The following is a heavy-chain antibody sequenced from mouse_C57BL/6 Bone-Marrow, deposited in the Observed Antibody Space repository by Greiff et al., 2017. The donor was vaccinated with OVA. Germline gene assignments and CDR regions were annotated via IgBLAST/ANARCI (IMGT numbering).Heavy chain of an antibody. Sequence: EVQLQQSGPELVKPGASVKISCKASGYSFTDYNMNWVKQSNGKSLEWIGVINPNYGTTSYNQKFKGKATLTVDQSSSTAYMQLNSLTSEDSAVYDCARQGFITTVVAPDYWGQGTTLTVSS. CDR2: INPNYGTT. CDR1: GYSFTDYN. J-gene: IGHJ2*01. CDR3: ARQGFITTVVAPDY. V-gene: IGHV1-39*01. D-gene: IGHD1-1*01.